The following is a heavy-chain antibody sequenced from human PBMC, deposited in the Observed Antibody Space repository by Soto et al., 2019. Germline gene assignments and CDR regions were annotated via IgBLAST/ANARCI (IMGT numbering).Heavy chain of an antibody. J-gene: IGHJ3*02. D-gene: IGHD6-13*01. CDR2: INAGNGNT. CDR1: GYTFTSYA. V-gene: IGHV1-3*01. Sequence: ASVKVSCKASGYTFTSYAMHWVRQAPGQRLEWMGWINAGNGNTKYSQKFQGRVTITRDTSASTAYMELSSLRSEDTAVYYCARRDDSSSWYGDAFDIWGQGTMVTVSS. CDR3: ARRDDSSSWYGDAFDI.